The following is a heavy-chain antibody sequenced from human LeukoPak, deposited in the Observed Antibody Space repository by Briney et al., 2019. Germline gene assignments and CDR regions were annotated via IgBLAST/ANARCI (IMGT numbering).Heavy chain of an antibody. J-gene: IGHJ4*02. V-gene: IGHV3-30*02. CDR2: IRYDGSIK. Sequence: PGGSLRLSCAASGFTFSDYGMVWVRQAPGKGLEWVAFIRYDGSIKYYTDSVKGRFTISRDNAKNSLYLQMNSLRAEDTAVYYCARDLEVLWFGELFKGYWGQGTLVTVSS. D-gene: IGHD3-10*01. CDR3: ARDLEVLWFGELFKGY. CDR1: GFTFSDYG.